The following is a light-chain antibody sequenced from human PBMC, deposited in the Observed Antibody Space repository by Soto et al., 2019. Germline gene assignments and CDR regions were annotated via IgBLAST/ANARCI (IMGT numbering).Light chain of an antibody. Sequence: DIQLTQSPSFLSASVGDRVTITCRASQDINTYLAWYQQKPGKAPKLLIFAASTLQNGVPSRFSGSGSGTEFTVTITSLQPEDFANYYCQQRKSYPFTFGQGTRLEIK. CDR2: AAS. V-gene: IGKV1-9*01. CDR1: QDINTY. J-gene: IGKJ5*01. CDR3: QQRKSYPFT.